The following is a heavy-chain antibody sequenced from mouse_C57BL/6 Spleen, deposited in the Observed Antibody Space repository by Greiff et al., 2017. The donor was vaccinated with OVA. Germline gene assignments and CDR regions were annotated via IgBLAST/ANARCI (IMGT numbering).Heavy chain of an antibody. V-gene: IGHV1-82*01. CDR3: ARGTDFDY. Sequence: QVQLQQSGPELVKPGASVKISCKASGYAFSSSWMNWVKQRPGKGLEWIGRIYPGDGDTNYNGKFKGKATLTADKSSSTAYMQLSSLTSEDSAVYFCARGTDFDYWGKGTTLTVSS. D-gene: IGHD3-3*01. CDR1: GYAFSSSW. J-gene: IGHJ2*01. CDR2: IYPGDGDT.